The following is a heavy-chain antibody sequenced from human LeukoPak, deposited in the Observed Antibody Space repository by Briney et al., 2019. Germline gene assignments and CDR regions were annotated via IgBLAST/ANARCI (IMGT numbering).Heavy chain of an antibody. CDR3: ARSGYSYGFRTLDY. V-gene: IGHV1-69*13. D-gene: IGHD5-18*01. CDR2: IIPIFGPA. J-gene: IGHJ4*02. CDR1: GGIFSSYV. Sequence: ASVKVSCKASGGIFSSYVLSWVRQAPGQGLEWMGGIIPIFGPANYAQKFQGRVTITADESTSTAYMELSSLRSEDTAFYYCARSGYSYGFRTLDYWGQGTLVTVST.